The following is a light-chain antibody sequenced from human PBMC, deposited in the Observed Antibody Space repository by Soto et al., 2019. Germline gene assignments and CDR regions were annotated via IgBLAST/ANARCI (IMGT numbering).Light chain of an antibody. CDR2: EVS. J-gene: IGLJ2*01. Sequence: QSALTQPPSASGSPGQSVTISCTGTSSDVGGYKYVSWYQQHPGKAPKLIIYEVSNRPSGVPDRFSGCKSGNTASLTVSGVQTEDEADYYCSSYAGSNNFVVFGGGTKLTVL. CDR1: SSDVGGYKY. V-gene: IGLV2-8*01. CDR3: SSYAGSNNFVV.